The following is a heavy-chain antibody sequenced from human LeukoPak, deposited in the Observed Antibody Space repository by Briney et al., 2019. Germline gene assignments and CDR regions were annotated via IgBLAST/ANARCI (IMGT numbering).Heavy chain of an antibody. CDR2: IRYDGSNK. Sequence: GGSLRLSCAASGFTFSSYGMHWVRQAPGKGLEWVAFIRYDGSNKYYADSVKGRFTISRDNSKNTLYLQMNSLRAEDTAVYYCAKDRVEMATPLDYWGQGTLVTVSS. D-gene: IGHD5-24*01. CDR3: AKDRVEMATPLDY. CDR1: GFTFSSYG. V-gene: IGHV3-30*02. J-gene: IGHJ4*02.